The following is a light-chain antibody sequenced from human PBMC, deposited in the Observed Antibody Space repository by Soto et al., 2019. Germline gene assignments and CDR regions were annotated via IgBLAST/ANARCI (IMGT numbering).Light chain of an antibody. V-gene: IGLV2-14*01. CDR3: ISYTSSSTRV. CDR1: SSDVGGYND. CDR2: DVS. Sequence: QSALTQPASVSGSPGQSITISCTGTSSDVGGYNDVSWYQQHPGQAPKLMIYDVSNRPSGVSNRFSGSKSGNTASLTISGLQAEDEADYYCISYTSSSTRVFGTGTKLTVL. J-gene: IGLJ1*01.